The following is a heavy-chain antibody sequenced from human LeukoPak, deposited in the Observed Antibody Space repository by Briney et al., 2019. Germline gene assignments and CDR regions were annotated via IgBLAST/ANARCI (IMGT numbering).Heavy chain of an antibody. CDR1: AFTFSGSA. Sequence: PGGSLRLSCAASAFTFSGSAIHWVRQASGKGLEWVGRIRSKGNNYATAYAASVEGRFTISRDDSKSTAYLQMNSLRAEDTAVYYCARAVGYKGFLDYWGQGTLVTVSS. D-gene: IGHD5-24*01. CDR2: IRSKGNNYAT. CDR3: ARAVGYKGFLDY. J-gene: IGHJ4*02. V-gene: IGHV3-73*01.